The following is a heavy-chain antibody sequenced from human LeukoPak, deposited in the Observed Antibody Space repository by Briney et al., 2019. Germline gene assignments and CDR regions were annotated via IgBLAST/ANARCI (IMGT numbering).Heavy chain of an antibody. D-gene: IGHD3-16*01. CDR2: IYYSGST. V-gene: IGHV4-59*01. Sequence: SETLSLTCTVSGGSISSYYWSWIRQPPGKGLEWIGYIYYSGSTNYNPSLKSRDTISVDTSKNQFSLKLSSVTAADTAVYYCARDDGLFDYWGQGTLVTVSS. CDR3: ARDDGLFDY. J-gene: IGHJ4*02. CDR1: GGSISSYY.